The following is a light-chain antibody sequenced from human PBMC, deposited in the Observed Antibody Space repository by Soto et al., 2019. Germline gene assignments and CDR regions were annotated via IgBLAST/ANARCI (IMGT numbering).Light chain of an antibody. Sequence: QSALTQPASVSGSPGQSITISCTGTSSDIGDYDYVSWYQHLPGTAPKLLIFDATHRPSGVSDRFSGTKSSNTAFLTIAVVRAEDEADYYCSSYTTTSALVFGGGTKLTVL. CDR1: SSDIGDYDY. CDR3: SSYTTTSALV. CDR2: DAT. J-gene: IGLJ3*02. V-gene: IGLV2-14*01.